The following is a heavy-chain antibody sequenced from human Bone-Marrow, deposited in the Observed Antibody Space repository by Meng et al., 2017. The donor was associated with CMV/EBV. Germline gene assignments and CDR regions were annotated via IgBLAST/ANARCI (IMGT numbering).Heavy chain of an antibody. CDR3: ARARYGGNQADF. J-gene: IGHJ4*02. D-gene: IGHD4-23*01. CDR2: IKLTTGTT. CDR1: GYTFTNYY. V-gene: IGHV1-46*01. Sequence: ASVKVSCKAFGYTFTNYYTHWVRQAPGQGLEWMGVIKLTTGTTTYAQKFQGRVTVTSDTSTSTVYLELSSLTSEDTAMYYCARARYGGNQADFWGQGTVVTVSS.